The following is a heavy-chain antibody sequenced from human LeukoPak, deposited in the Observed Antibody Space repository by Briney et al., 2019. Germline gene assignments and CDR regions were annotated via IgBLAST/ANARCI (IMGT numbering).Heavy chain of an antibody. Sequence: SETLSLTCAVYGGSFSGYYWSWIRQPPGKGLEWIGEINHSGSTNYNPSLKSRVTISVDTSKNQFSLKLSSVTAADTAVYYCARRAVRGVMYAFDIWGQGTMVTVSS. CDR1: GGSFSGYY. CDR2: INHSGST. J-gene: IGHJ3*02. V-gene: IGHV4-34*01. D-gene: IGHD3-10*01. CDR3: ARRAVRGVMYAFDI.